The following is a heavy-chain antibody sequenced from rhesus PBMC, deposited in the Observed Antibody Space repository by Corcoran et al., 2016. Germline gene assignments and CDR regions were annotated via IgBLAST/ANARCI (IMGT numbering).Heavy chain of an antibody. J-gene: IGHJ6*01. CDR3: ARATTVYGLDS. CDR2: ISNGGGST. Sequence: EVQLVESGGGLVQPGGSLRLSCAASGFTFSDYYMDWVRQAPGKGLEWVALISNGGGSTWYSDSLKGRFTISRENTKNTLYLQMGSLRAEDTALYYCARATTVYGLDSWGQGVVVTVSS. V-gene: IGHV3-178*01. D-gene: IGHD1-14*01. CDR1: GFTFSDYY.